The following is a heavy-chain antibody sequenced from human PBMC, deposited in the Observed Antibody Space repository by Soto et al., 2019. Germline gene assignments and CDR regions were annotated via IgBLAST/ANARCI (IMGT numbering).Heavy chain of an antibody. CDR1: GFTFSSYT. J-gene: IGHJ4*02. Sequence: GGSLRLSCAASGFTFSSYTMNWVRQAPGKGLEWVSGINSGGRTYYADSVKGRFTISRDDSKNTLYLQIISLRAEDTAVYYCAKDLRPDGGWDFDYWGQGTLVTVSS. CDR2: INSGGRT. D-gene: IGHD6-19*01. CDR3: AKDLRPDGGWDFDY. V-gene: IGHV3-23*01.